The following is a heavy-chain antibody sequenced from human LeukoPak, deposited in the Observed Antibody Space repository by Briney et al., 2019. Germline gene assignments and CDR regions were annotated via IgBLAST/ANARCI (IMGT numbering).Heavy chain of an antibody. CDR1: GFSFSTYW. CDR2: IRTDGGST. CDR3: ATDRAWGGFDN. D-gene: IGHD3-16*01. J-gene: IGHJ4*02. V-gene: IGHV3-74*01. Sequence: GGSLRLSCAASGFSFSTYWMHWVRQAPWKGLAWVSRIRTDGGSTYYADSVKGRFTVSRDNAKNTLDLQMSSLRVEDTAVYYCATDRAWGGFDNWGQGTLVTVSS.